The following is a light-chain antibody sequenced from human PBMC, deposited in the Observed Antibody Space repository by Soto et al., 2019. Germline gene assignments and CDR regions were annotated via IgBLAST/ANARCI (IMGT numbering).Light chain of an antibody. CDR2: GAS. V-gene: IGKV3-15*01. CDR1: QSVSSN. J-gene: IGKJ1*01. Sequence: KGTTQSPATLSVSPGERDTLPCRASQSVSSNLAWYQQKPGQAPRLLIYGASTRATGIPARFSGSGSGTEFTLTISSLQSEDFAVYYCQQYNNWPPWTFAQGTKVDIK. CDR3: QQYNNWPPWT.